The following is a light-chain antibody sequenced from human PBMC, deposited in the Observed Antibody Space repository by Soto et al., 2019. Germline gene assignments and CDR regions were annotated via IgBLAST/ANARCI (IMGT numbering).Light chain of an antibody. CDR2: GAS. CDR3: QPHNKWPPVVT. V-gene: IGKV3-15*01. CDR1: ESVNNN. J-gene: IGKJ3*01. Sequence: EIEMTQSPATLSVSPGERATLSCRASESVNNNLAWYQQKPGQAPRLLIYGASTRATGIPARFSGSGSGTEFTLTISSLQSEDFAIYYFQPHNKWPPVVTFGPGTKVEMK.